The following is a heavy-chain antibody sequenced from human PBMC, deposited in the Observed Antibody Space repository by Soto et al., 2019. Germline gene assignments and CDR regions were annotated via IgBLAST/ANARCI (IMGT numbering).Heavy chain of an antibody. V-gene: IGHV3-7*01. J-gene: IGHJ4*02. CDR3: ARLDEGYDFWSGYFDY. CDR2: IKQDGSEK. D-gene: IGHD3-3*01. Sequence: PGGSLRLSCAASGFTFSIYWMSWVRQAPGKGLEWVANIKQDGSEKYYVDSVKGRFTISRDNAKNSLYLQMNSLRAEDPAVYYCARLDEGYDFWSGYFDYCGQRTLVTVSS. CDR1: GFTFSIYW.